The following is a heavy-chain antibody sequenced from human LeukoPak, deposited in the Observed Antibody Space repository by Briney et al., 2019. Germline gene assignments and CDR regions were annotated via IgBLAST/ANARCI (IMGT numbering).Heavy chain of an antibody. Sequence: PGGSLRLSCAASGFSFNNYWMHWVRQAPGKGLEWVSRIDNDGSSTRYADSVTGRFTISRDIAKNTLYLQMNSLRADDTAVYYCVGSSGWPAYSGQGTLVTVSS. CDR2: IDNDGSST. CDR3: VGSSGWPAY. J-gene: IGHJ4*02. V-gene: IGHV3-74*01. CDR1: GFSFNNYW. D-gene: IGHD6-19*01.